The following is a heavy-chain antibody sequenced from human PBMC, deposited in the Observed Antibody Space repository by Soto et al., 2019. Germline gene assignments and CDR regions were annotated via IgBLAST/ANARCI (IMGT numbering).Heavy chain of an antibody. Sequence: QVQLVESGGGVVQPGRSLRLSCAASGFTFSSYAMHWVRQAPGKGLEWVAVISYDGSNKYYADSVKGRFNISRDNSKNTMYLQMNSLIAVDTAVYYCARETYYDFWCGPYYGMDVWGQGTTVTVSS. CDR1: GFTFSSYA. CDR2: ISYDGSNK. CDR3: ARETYYDFWCGPYYGMDV. D-gene: IGHD3-3*01. V-gene: IGHV3-30-3*01. J-gene: IGHJ6*02.